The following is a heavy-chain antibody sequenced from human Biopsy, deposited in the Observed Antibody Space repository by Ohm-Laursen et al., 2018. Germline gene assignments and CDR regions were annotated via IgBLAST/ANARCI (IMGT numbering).Heavy chain of an antibody. CDR1: GFTFSSYG. D-gene: IGHD2-15*01. Sequence: SLRLSCSASGFTFSSYGMSWVRQAPGKGLEWVSVLSGSGGTTYYADSVKGRFTISRDNSKNTLYLQMNSLTAEDTAVYYCAKTFHGSSFLYDYWGQGTLVTVSS. CDR2: LSGSGGTT. V-gene: IGHV3-23*01. J-gene: IGHJ4*02. CDR3: AKTFHGSSFLYDY.